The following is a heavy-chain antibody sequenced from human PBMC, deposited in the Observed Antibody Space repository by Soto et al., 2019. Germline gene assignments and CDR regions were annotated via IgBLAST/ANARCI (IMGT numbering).Heavy chain of an antibody. CDR2: IYYSGST. V-gene: IGHV4-39*02. CDR3: ASRRPGYYFFED. J-gene: IGHJ4*02. Sequence: QVQLQESAPRLVKPSETLSLTCTVSGVSISSSSHYWGWIRQPPGKGLEWIGSIYYSGSTYYNPSLKSRVTISVDMSKNHFSLKLSSVTAADTAVYYCASRRPGYYFFEDWGQGTLVTVSS. D-gene: IGHD1-1*01. CDR1: GVSISSSSHY.